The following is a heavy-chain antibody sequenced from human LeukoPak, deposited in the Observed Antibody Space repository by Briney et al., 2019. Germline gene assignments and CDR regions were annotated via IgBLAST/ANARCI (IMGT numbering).Heavy chain of an antibody. D-gene: IGHD3-3*01. J-gene: IGHJ6*03. CDR2: ISSSSSTT. V-gene: IGHV3-48*01. CDR1: GFTFSSYS. CDR3: AKNFWSDKYYYYYMDV. Sequence: GGSLRLSCAASGFTFSSYSMNWVRQAPGKGLEWVSYISSSSSTTYYADSVKVRFTISRDNSENTLYLQMNSLRAEDTAVYYCAKNFWSDKYYYYYMDVWGKGTTVTVSS.